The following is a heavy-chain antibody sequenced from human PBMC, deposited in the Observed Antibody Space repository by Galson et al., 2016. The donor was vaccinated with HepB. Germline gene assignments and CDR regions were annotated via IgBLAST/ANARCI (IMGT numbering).Heavy chain of an antibody. D-gene: IGHD6-6*01. CDR3: ARDPARLDY. V-gene: IGHV3-11*01. J-gene: IGHJ4*02. Sequence: LRLSCAASGFTFSDFYMSWIRQAPGKGLEWVSYISSSGNTIYYAYSVKGRFTISRDNAKNSLYLEMNSLRADDTAVYYCARDPARLDYWGQGTLVTVSS. CDR1: GFTFSDFY. CDR2: ISSSGNTI.